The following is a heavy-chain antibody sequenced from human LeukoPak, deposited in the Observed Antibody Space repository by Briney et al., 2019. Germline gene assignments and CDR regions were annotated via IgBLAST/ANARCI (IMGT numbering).Heavy chain of an antibody. CDR1: GYTLTELS. J-gene: IGHJ4*02. CDR3: ATDVSSSSSTLFDY. D-gene: IGHD6-6*01. V-gene: IGHV1-24*01. Sequence: ASVKVSCKVSGYTLTELSMHWVRQAPGKGLEWMGGFDPEDGETIYAQKFQGRVTMTEDTSTDTAYMELSSLRSEDAAVYYCATDVSSSSSTLFDYWGPGTLVTVSS. CDR2: FDPEDGET.